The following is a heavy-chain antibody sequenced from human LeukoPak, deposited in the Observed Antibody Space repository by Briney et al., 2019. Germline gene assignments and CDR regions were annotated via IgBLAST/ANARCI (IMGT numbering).Heavy chain of an antibody. Sequence: GGSLRLSCAASGFTFSSYAMSWVRQAPGKGLEWVSAISGSGGSTYYADSVKGRFTISRDNSKNTLYLQMNSLRAEDTAVYYCAKGSRRYSSSNYYYYYYMDVWGKGTTVTVSS. CDR3: AKGSRRYSSSNYYYYYYMDV. CDR1: GFTFSSYA. J-gene: IGHJ6*03. CDR2: ISGSGGST. V-gene: IGHV3-23*01. D-gene: IGHD6-6*01.